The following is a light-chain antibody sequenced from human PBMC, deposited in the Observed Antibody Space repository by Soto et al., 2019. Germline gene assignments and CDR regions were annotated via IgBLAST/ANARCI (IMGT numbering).Light chain of an antibody. V-gene: IGKV3-11*01. CDR2: DAS. J-gene: IGKJ4*01. CDR1: QSVSDY. CDR3: QQRVNWPPT. Sequence: EVVLTQSPASLSLSPGDRATLSCRADQSVSDYLGWYQQKPGHPPRPLFFDASSRASGVPHRFSAGGSGTDFTLIISSLQPEDFAVYYCQQRVNWPPTFGGGTKVEI.